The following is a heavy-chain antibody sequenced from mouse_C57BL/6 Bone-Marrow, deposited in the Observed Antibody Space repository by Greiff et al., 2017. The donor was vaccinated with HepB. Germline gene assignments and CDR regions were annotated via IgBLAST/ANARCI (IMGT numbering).Heavy chain of an antibody. D-gene: IGHD4-1*01. J-gene: IGHJ2*01. Sequence: VQVVESGAELAKPGASVKLSCKASGYTFTSYWMHWVKQRPGQGLEWIGYINPSSGYTKYNQKFKDKATLTADKSSSTAYMQLSSLTYEDSAVYYCARPLNWDYFDYWGQGTTLTVSS. CDR3: ARPLNWDYFDY. CDR2: INPSSGYT. CDR1: GYTFTSYW. V-gene: IGHV1-7*01.